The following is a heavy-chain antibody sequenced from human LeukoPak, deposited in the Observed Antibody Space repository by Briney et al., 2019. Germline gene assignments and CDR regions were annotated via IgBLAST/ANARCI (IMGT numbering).Heavy chain of an antibody. CDR3: ARDAPYYDILTGERYFDY. CDR2: ISSSGSTI. CDR1: GFTFSSYE. Sequence: GGSLRLSCAASGFTFSSYEMNWVRQAPGKGLEWVSYISSSGSTIYYADSVKGRFTISRDNAKNSLYLQMNSLRAEDTAVYYCARDAPYYDILTGERYFDYWGQGTLVTVSS. V-gene: IGHV3-48*03. J-gene: IGHJ4*02. D-gene: IGHD3-9*01.